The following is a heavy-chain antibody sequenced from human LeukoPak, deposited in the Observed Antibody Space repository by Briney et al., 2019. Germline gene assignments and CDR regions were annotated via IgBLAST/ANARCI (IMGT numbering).Heavy chain of an antibody. J-gene: IGHJ4*02. CDR3: ARKYSGYGLEY. CDR2: ISSSGSTI. Sequence: GGSLRLSCAASGFTFSSYEMNWVRQAPGKGLEWVSYISSSGSTIYYADSVKGRFTISRDNAKNSLYLQMNSLRAEDTAVYYCARKYSGYGLEYWGQGTLVTVSS. V-gene: IGHV3-48*03. D-gene: IGHD5-12*01. CDR1: GFTFSSYE.